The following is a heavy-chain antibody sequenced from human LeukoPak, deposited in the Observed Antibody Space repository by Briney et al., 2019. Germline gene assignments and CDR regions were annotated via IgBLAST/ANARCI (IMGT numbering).Heavy chain of an antibody. D-gene: IGHD4-23*01. CDR2: IYHSGST. CDR1: GYSISSGYY. J-gene: IGHJ4*02. V-gene: IGHV4-38-2*02. CDR3: ARDLDGGWYYFSY. Sequence: SETLSLTCTVSGYSISSGYYWGWIRQPPGKGLEWIGSIYHSGSTYYNPSLKSRVTISVDTSNNQFSLKLRSVTAADTAVYYCARDLDGGWYYFSYWGQGTLVTVSS.